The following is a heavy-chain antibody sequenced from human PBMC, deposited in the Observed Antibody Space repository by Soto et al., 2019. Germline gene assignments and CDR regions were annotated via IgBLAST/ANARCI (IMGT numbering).Heavy chain of an antibody. V-gene: IGHV3-23*01. D-gene: IGHD6-19*01. CDR1: GFIFRDYA. CDR2: ITGNGGSR. CDR3: AKDQFSSGWYNDYYYGLDV. Sequence: EVQLLESGGGLVQPGGSLRLSCAASGFIFRDYAMTWVRQAPGKGLEWVSSITGNGGSRYYADPAKGRFTISRDNSRNKLYLQMNSLRAEDTAVYYCAKDQFSSGWYNDYYYGLDVWGQGTTVTVSS. J-gene: IGHJ6*02.